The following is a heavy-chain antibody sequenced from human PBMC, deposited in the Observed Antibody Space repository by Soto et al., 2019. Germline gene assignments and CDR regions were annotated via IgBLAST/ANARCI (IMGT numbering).Heavy chain of an antibody. J-gene: IGHJ4*02. CDR3: AAGGGLPRYY. D-gene: IGHD5-12*01. CDR1: GGSISSGGYS. V-gene: IGHV4-30-2*01. Sequence: QLQLQESGSGLVKPSQTLSLTCAVSGGSISSGGYSWSWIRQPPGKGLEWIGYIYHSGSTYYNPSLQGRVTRSVARSKNQFSLKLSSVTAADTAVYYCAAGGGLPRYYWGQGTLVTVSS. CDR2: IYHSGST.